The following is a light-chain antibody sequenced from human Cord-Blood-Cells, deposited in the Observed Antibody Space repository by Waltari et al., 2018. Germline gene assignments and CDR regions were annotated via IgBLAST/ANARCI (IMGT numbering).Light chain of an antibody. CDR2: KAS. Sequence: DIQVTQSPSTLSASVGDRVTITCRASQSISSWLAWYQQKPGKAPKLLIHKASSLESGIPSRFSGGGSGTEFTLTISSLQPDDFATYYCQQYNSYSPWTFGQGTKVEIK. V-gene: IGKV1-5*03. CDR3: QQYNSYSPWT. J-gene: IGKJ1*01. CDR1: QSISSW.